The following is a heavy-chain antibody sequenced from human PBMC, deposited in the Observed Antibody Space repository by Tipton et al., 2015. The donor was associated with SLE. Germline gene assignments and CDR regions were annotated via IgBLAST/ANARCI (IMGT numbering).Heavy chain of an antibody. CDR3: AREGGGGSYPFDY. D-gene: IGHD1-26*01. CDR1: GGSISSSSYY. Sequence: TLSLTCTVSGGSISSSSYYWGWIRQPPGKGLEWIGSIYYSGSTYYNPSLKSRVTISVDTSKTQFSLKLSSVTAADTAVYYCAREGGGGSYPFDYWGQGTLVTVSS. J-gene: IGHJ4*02. V-gene: IGHV4-39*07. CDR2: IYYSGST.